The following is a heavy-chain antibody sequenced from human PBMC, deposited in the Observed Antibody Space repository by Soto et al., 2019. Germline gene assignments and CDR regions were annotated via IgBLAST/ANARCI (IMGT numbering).Heavy chain of an antibody. CDR1: GGSFSGYY. J-gene: IGHJ4*01. D-gene: IGHD3-9*01. CDR2: ITHRGGT. V-gene: IGHV4-34*01. Sequence: SETLSLTCAVYGGSFSGYYWSWIRQPPGKGLEWIGEITHRGGTNYNPSLKSRVTISVDTSKNQFSLKLSSVTAADTAVYYCARGDILTGYTYWGHGTLVTVSS. CDR3: ARGDILTGYTY.